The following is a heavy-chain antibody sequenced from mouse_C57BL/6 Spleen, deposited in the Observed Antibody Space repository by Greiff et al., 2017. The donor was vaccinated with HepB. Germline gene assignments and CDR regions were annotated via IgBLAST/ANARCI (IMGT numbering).Heavy chain of an antibody. CDR3: AREADDYDGDYYAMDY. V-gene: IGHV1-82*01. D-gene: IGHD2-4*01. CDR1: GYAFSSSW. Sequence: QVQLQQSGPELVKPGASVKISCKASGYAFSSSWMNWVKQRPGKGLEWIGRIYPGDGDTNYNGKFKGKATLTADKSSSTAYMQLSSLTSEDSAVYFCAREADDYDGDYYAMDYWGQGTSVTVSS. CDR2: IYPGDGDT. J-gene: IGHJ4*01.